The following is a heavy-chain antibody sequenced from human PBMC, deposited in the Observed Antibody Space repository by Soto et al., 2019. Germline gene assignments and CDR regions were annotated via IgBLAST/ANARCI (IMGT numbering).Heavy chain of an antibody. CDR2: ISYDGSNK. CDR3: AKDHLVWFGELPWD. D-gene: IGHD3-10*01. J-gene: IGHJ4*02. Sequence: GGSLRLSCAASGFTFSSYGMHWVRQAPGKGLEWVAVISYDGSNKYYADSVKGRFTISRDNSKNTLYLQMNSLRAEDTAVYYCAKDHLVWFGELPWDWGQGTLVTVSS. V-gene: IGHV3-30*18. CDR1: GFTFSSYG.